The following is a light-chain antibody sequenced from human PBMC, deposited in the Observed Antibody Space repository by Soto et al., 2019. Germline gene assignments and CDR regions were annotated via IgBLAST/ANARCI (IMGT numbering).Light chain of an antibody. Sequence: EIVLTQSPATLSLSPGERATLSCRASQSVSSYLAWYQQKPGQAPRLLIYDASNRATGIPARFSGSGSGTAFTLPISSLEPADFAVYYCQQRSNWPIFTFGPGTKVDIK. J-gene: IGKJ3*01. CDR2: DAS. CDR1: QSVSSY. V-gene: IGKV3-11*01. CDR3: QQRSNWPIFT.